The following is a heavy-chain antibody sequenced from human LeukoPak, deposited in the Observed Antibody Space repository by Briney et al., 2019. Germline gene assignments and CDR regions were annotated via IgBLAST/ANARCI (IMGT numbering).Heavy chain of an antibody. J-gene: IGHJ4*02. V-gene: IGHV3-74*01. CDR1: GFTFSSYW. CDR2: INSDGSST. Sequence: GGSLRLSCAASGFTFSSYWMHWVRQAPGKGLVWVSRINSDGSSTSYADSVKGRFTISRDNSKNTLYLQMNSLRAEDTAAYYCAKGAYYYDSSGYGYWGQGTLVTVSS. D-gene: IGHD3-22*01. CDR3: AKGAYYYDSSGYGY.